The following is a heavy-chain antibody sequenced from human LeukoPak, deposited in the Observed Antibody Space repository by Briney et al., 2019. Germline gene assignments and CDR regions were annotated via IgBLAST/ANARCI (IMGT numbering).Heavy chain of an antibody. CDR1: GFTISSYF. CDR2: ISGSGGST. CDR3: ARDRYYYGSGSYNWFDP. Sequence: PGGSLSLSCAAPGFTISSYFMSLVRKAPGKGLEWVSAISGSGGSTYYADSVKGRFTISRDNSKNTLYLQMNSLRAEDTAVYYCARDRYYYGSGSYNWFDPWGQGTLVTVSS. J-gene: IGHJ5*02. V-gene: IGHV3-23*01. D-gene: IGHD3-10*01.